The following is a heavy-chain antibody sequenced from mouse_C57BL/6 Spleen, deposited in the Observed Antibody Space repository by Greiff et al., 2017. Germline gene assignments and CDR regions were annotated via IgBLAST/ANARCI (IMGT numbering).Heavy chain of an antibody. CDR3: ARGDGFKAY. CDR2: IYPRSGNT. D-gene: IGHD3-3*01. V-gene: IGHV1-81*01. CDR1: GYTFTSYG. J-gene: IGHJ3*01. Sequence: QVQLQQSGAELARPGASVKLSCKASGYTFTSYGISWVKQRTGQGLEWIGEIYPRSGNTYYNEKFKGKATLTADKSSSTAYMELRSLTSEDSAVYFCARGDGFKAYWGQGTLVTVSA.